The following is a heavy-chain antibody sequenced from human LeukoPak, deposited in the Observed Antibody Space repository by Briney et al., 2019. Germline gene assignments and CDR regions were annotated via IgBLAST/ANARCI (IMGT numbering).Heavy chain of an antibody. Sequence: GASVKVSCKASGYTFTGYYMHWVRQAPGQGLEWMGWINPNSGDTNYAQKFQGRDTMTRDTSISTAYMELSRLRSDDTAVYYCARDFRGSPYVFCINGGQGPLVTVPS. V-gene: IGHV1-2*02. CDR1: GYTFTGYY. CDR3: ARDFRGSPYVFCIN. D-gene: IGHD3/OR15-3a*01. J-gene: IGHJ4*02. CDR2: INPNSGDT.